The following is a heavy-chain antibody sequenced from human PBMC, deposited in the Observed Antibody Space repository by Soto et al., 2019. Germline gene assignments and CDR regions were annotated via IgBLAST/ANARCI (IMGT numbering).Heavy chain of an antibody. J-gene: IGHJ4*02. CDR2: MDPKSGNT. Sequence: QVQLVQSGAEVKKPGASVKVSCEASGYTFTNYDINWVRQAPGQGLEWMGWMDPKSGNTDYAQKFQGRVTITRNTSISTAYLEVSSLSSEDTAVYFCARGRGWRDYWGQGTLVTVSS. CDR3: ARGRGWRDY. D-gene: IGHD2-15*01. V-gene: IGHV1-8*01. CDR1: GYTFTNYD.